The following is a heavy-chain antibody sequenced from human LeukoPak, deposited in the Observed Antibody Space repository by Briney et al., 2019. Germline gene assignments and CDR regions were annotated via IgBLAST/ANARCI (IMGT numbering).Heavy chain of an antibody. V-gene: IGHV3-48*01. CDR3: ARGEQDMAPMSIDY. D-gene: IGHD5-24*01. CDR1: GFNFNTYA. Sequence: GGSLRLSCAASGFNFNTYAMNWVRQAPGKGLEWISYSSSGGSTIYYADSVRGRFTISRDNARKSLYLQMNSLRAEDTAVYYCARGEQDMAPMSIDYWGQGTLISVSS. CDR2: SSSGGSTI. J-gene: IGHJ4*02.